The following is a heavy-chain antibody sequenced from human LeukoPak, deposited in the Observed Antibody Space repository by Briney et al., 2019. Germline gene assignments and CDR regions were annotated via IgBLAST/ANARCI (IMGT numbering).Heavy chain of an antibody. J-gene: IGHJ1*01. CDR1: GYTFTGYY. V-gene: IGHV1-2*02. CDR3: AQSRLYYYDSSGT. Sequence: ASVKVSCKASGYTFTGYYMHWVRQAPGQGLEWMGWINPNSGGTNYAQKFQGRVTMTRDTSISTAYMELSRLRSDDTAAYYCAQSRLYYYDSSGTWGQGTLVTVSS. CDR2: INPNSGGT. D-gene: IGHD3-22*01.